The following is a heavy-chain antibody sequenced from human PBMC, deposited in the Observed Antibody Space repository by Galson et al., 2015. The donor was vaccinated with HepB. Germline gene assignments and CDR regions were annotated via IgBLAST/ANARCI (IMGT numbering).Heavy chain of an antibody. CDR1: GYTFTSYG. J-gene: IGHJ4*02. CDR2: ISAYNGNT. Sequence: SVKVSCKASGYTFTSYGISWVRQAPGQGLEWMGWISAYNGNTNYAQKLQGRVTMTTDTSTSTAYMELRSLRSDDTAVYYCARDLEIGYCSGGSCSSDYWGQGTLVTVSS. V-gene: IGHV1-18*01. D-gene: IGHD2-15*01. CDR3: ARDLEIGYCSGGSCSSDY.